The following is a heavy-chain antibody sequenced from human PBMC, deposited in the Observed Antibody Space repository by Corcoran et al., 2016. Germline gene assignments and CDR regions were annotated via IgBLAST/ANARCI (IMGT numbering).Heavy chain of an antibody. CDR2: INHSGST. J-gene: IGHJ2*01. D-gene: IGHD3-16*01. Sequence: QVQLQQWGAGLLKPSETLSLTCAVYGGSFSDYYWSWIRQPPGKGLEWIGEINHSGSTNCNPSLKSRVTISVDTSMNQFSLKLSSVTAADTAVYYCARAPPNRSYGSDYVRYFDLWGRGTLVTFSS. V-gene: IGHV4-34*01. CDR3: ARAPPNRSYGSDYVRYFDL. CDR1: GGSFSDYY.